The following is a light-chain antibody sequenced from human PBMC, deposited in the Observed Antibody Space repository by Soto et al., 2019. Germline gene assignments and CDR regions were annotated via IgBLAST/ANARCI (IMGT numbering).Light chain of an antibody. CDR2: DAS. CDR1: QSVISY. Sequence: EIVLTQSPATLSLSPGERATLSCRASQSVISYLAWYQKKPGQATRILIYDASNRATGIKARFSDSGYATDLKLTIRSLEPEYLSVYNCQQRSNWPPWYTCGQGTKLEIK. V-gene: IGKV3-11*01. CDR3: QQRSNWPPWYT. J-gene: IGKJ2*01.